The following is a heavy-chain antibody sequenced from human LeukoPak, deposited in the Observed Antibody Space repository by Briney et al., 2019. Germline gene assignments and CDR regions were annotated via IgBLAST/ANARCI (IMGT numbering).Heavy chain of an antibody. Sequence: QAGGSLRLSCAASGFTFSDYYMSWIRQAPGKGLEWVSAISGSGGSTYYADSVKSRFTISRDNSKNTLYLQMNSLRAEDTAVYYCAKDLCSGWPLYHDAFDIWGQGTMVTVSS. J-gene: IGHJ3*02. CDR2: ISGSGGST. V-gene: IGHV3-23*01. CDR1: GFTFSDYY. CDR3: AKDLCSGWPLYHDAFDI. D-gene: IGHD6-19*01.